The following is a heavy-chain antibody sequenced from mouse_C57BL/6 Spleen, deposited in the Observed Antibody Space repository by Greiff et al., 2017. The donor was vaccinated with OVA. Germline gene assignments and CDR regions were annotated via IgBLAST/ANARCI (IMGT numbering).Heavy chain of an antibody. J-gene: IGHJ4*01. Sequence: EVKVVESGGGLVKPGGSLKLSCAASGFTFSDYGMHWVRQAPEKGLEWVAYISSGSSTIYYADTVKGRFTISRDNAKNTLFLQMTSLRSEDTAMYYCARPSLLYYAMDYWGQGTSVTVSS. CDR3: ARPSLLYYAMDY. D-gene: IGHD1-2*01. CDR2: ISSGSSTI. CDR1: GFTFSDYG. V-gene: IGHV5-17*01.